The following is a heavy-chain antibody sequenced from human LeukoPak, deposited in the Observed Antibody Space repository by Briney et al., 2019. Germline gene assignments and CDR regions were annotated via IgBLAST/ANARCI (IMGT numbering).Heavy chain of an antibody. D-gene: IGHD2-15*01. CDR3: AKAGHCSGGSCEVGWFDP. Sequence: GGSPRLSCAASGFTFSSYAMSWVRQAPGKGLEWVSAISGSGGSTYYADSVKGRFTISRDNSKNTLYLQMNSLRAEDTAVYYCAKAGHCSGGSCEVGWFDPWGQGTLVTVSS. J-gene: IGHJ5*02. CDR1: GFTFSSYA. CDR2: ISGSGGST. V-gene: IGHV3-23*01.